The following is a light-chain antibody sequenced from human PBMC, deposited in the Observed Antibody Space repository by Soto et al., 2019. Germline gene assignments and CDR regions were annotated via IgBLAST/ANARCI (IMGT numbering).Light chain of an antibody. CDR2: LNSDGSH. Sequence: QLVLTQSPSASASLGASVKLTCTLSSGHSSYAIAWHQQQPEKGPRYLMKLNSDGSHSKGDGIPDRFSGSSSGAERYLTISSRLSEDEADYYCQTWGTGIYVVFGGGTKLTVL. V-gene: IGLV4-69*01. CDR1: SGHSSYA. CDR3: QTWGTGIYVV. J-gene: IGLJ2*01.